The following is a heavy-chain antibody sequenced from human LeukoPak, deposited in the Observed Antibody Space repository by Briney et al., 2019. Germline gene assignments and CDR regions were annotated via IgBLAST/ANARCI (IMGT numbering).Heavy chain of an antibody. CDR3: ASEWRGEYMIDGGLDI. CDR1: GGSISSYY. CDR2: IYYSGST. J-gene: IGHJ3*02. Sequence: SETLSLTCTVSGGSISSYYWSWIRQPPGKGLGWIGYIYYSGSTNYNPSLKSRVTISVDTSKNQFSLKLSSVTAADTAVYYCASEWRGEYMIDGGLDIWGQGTMVTVSS. V-gene: IGHV4-59*01. D-gene: IGHD2/OR15-2a*01.